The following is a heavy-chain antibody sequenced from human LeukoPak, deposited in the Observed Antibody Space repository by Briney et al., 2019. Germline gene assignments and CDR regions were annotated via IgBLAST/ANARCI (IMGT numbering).Heavy chain of an antibody. CDR2: INSNDGPP. D-gene: IGHD6-19*01. CDR1: GFTFSIYA. CDR3: VRDRGSGWYYMDR. V-gene: IGHV3-23*01. J-gene: IGHJ4*02. Sequence: GGSLRLSCTASGFTFSIYAMSWVRQAPGKGLEWVSVINSNDGPPFYANSVKGRFTISRDNSKNPVSLQMNRLRADDTAVYFCVRDRGSGWYYMDRWGQGALVTVSS.